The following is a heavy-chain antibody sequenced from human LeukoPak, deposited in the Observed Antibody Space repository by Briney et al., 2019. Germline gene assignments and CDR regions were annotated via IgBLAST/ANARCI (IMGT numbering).Heavy chain of an antibody. J-gene: IGHJ4*02. CDR2: IRNDGNDK. CDR1: GFTFNKHG. Sequence: PGGSLRLSCAASGFTFNKHGMHWVRQAPGKGLEWFSFIRNDGNDKYYADSVKGRFTISRDNSKNTLYLQMNSLRPEDTALYFEWSFDTWDQGTLVTVSS. D-gene: IGHD3-3*01. V-gene: IGHV3-30*02. CDR3: WSFDT.